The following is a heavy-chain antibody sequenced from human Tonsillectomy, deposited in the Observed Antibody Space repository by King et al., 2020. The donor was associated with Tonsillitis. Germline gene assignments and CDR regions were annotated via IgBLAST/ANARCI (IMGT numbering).Heavy chain of an antibody. Sequence: VQLVEAGGGLVKPGGSLRLSCAASGFTFSSSSMNWVRQAPGKGLEWVSSISSSSSYIYYADSMKGRFTISRDNAKNSLYLQMNSLRAEDTAVYYCARDIYYGDYFTPGFDYWGQGTLVTVSS. CDR2: ISSSSSYI. CDR1: GFTFSSSS. J-gene: IGHJ4*02. V-gene: IGHV3-21*01. CDR3: ARDIYYGDYFTPGFDY. D-gene: IGHD4-17*01.